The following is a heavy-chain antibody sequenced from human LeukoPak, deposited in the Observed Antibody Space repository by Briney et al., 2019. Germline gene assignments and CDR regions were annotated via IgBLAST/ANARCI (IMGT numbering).Heavy chain of an antibody. V-gene: IGHV4-59*08. CDR1: GGSISSLY. CDR3: ARHRAYSSSSPFDY. J-gene: IGHJ4*02. D-gene: IGHD6-6*01. CDR2: IYYTGST. Sequence: SETLSLTCSVSGGSISSLYWSWIRQPPGKGLEWIGYIYYTGSTNYNPSLKSRVTIFVDMSKNHFSLRLSSVTAACTALYYSARHRAYSSSSPFDYWGQGTLVTVSS.